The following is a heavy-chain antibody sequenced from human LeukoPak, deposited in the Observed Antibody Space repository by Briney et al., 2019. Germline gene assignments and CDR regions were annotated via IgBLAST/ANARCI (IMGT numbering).Heavy chain of an antibody. CDR1: GFTFSSYG. Sequence: PGGSLRLSCAASGFTFSSYGMHWVRQAPGKGLEWVAFIRYDGSNKYYADSVKGRFTISRDNSKNTLYLQMNSLRPEDTAVYYCAKEGDYYDSSGYSEGHFDYWGQGTLVTVSS. J-gene: IGHJ4*02. V-gene: IGHV3-30*02. D-gene: IGHD3-22*01. CDR3: AKEGDYYDSSGYSEGHFDY. CDR2: IRYDGSNK.